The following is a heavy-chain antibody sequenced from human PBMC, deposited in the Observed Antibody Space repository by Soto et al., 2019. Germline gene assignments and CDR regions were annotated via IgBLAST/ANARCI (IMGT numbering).Heavy chain of an antibody. V-gene: IGHV1-69*06. CDR2: IIPIFDTP. J-gene: IGHJ4*02. Sequence: QVQLVQSGAEVKKPGSSVKVSCKASGGTFNSDALSWVRQAPRQGIEWMGAIIPIFDTPNYAQKFQGRVTITADKSTSTAYMELSSLRYDDTAMYYCARGWGYDSNDYYYAYWGQGTLVIVSS. D-gene: IGHD3-22*01. CDR3: ARGWGYDSNDYYYAY. CDR1: GGTFNSDA.